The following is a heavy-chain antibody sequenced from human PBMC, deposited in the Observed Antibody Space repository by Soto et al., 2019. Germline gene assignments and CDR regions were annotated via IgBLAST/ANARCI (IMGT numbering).Heavy chain of an antibody. CDR1: GFTFSNAW. Sequence: GGSLRLSWAASGFTFSNAWMSWVRQAPGKGLEWDGRIKRKTDGGTTDYAAPVKGRFTISRDDSKNTLYLQMNSLKTEDTAVYYCSTGLSAYCGGDCVDAFDIWGQGTMVTVSS. D-gene: IGHD2-21*02. CDR2: IKRKTDGGTT. CDR3: STGLSAYCGGDCVDAFDI. J-gene: IGHJ3*02. V-gene: IGHV3-15*01.